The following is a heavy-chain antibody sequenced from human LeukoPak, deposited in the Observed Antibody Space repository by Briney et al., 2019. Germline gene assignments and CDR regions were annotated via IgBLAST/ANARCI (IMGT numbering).Heavy chain of an antibody. Sequence: PGGSLRLSCAASGFTFSSYAMSWVRQAPGKGLEWVANIKQDGSEKYYVDSVKGRFTISRDNAKNSLFLQMKSLRADDTAVYYCARDLTARPYGSGSFDFWGQGTLITVSS. V-gene: IGHV3-7*01. CDR1: GFTFSSYA. CDR2: IKQDGSEK. J-gene: IGHJ4*02. CDR3: ARDLTARPYGSGSFDF. D-gene: IGHD3-10*01.